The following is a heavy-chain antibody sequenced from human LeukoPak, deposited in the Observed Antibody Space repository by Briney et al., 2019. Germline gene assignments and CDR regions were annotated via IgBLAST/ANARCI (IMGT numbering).Heavy chain of an antibody. Sequence: GSLRLSCAASGFTFSDYYMGWIRQPPGKGLEWIGSIYYSGSTYYNPSLKSRVTISVDTSKNQFSLKLSSVTAADTAVYYCARSDAACYGSGSRGNWFDPWGQGTLVTVSS. D-gene: IGHD3-10*01. CDR3: ARSDAACYGSGSRGNWFDP. CDR1: GFTFSDYY. CDR2: IYYSGST. J-gene: IGHJ5*02. V-gene: IGHV4-38-2*01.